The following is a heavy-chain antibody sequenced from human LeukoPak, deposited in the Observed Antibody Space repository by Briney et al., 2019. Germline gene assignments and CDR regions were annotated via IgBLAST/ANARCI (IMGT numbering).Heavy chain of an antibody. CDR1: GYSFTSYW. Sequence: GESLKISCKGSGYSFTSYWIGWVRQMPGKGLEWMGIIFAGDSDTRYSPSFQGQVTISVDKSISTAYLQWSSLQASDTAMYYCARAIGTSQFYFYYGMDVWGQGTTVTVSS. V-gene: IGHV5-51*01. D-gene: IGHD2-2*01. CDR3: ARAIGTSQFYFYYGMDV. J-gene: IGHJ6*02. CDR2: IFAGDSDT.